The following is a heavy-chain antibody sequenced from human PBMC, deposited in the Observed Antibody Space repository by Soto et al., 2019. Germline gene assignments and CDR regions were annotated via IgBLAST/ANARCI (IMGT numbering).Heavy chain of an antibody. V-gene: IGHV3-21*01. D-gene: IGHD6-6*01. Sequence: EVQLVESGGGLVKPGGSLRLSCAASGFTFSSYSMNWVRQAPGKGLEWVSSISSSSSYIYYADSVKGRFTISRDNAKNSLYLQMNSLRAEDTAVYYCAYSSSSDYYYYGMDVWGQGTTVTVSS. CDR3: AYSSSSDYYYYGMDV. J-gene: IGHJ6*02. CDR2: ISSSSSYI. CDR1: GFTFSSYS.